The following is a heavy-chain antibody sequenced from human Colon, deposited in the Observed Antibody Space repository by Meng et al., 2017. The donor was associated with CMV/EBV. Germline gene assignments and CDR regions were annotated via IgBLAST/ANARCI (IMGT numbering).Heavy chain of an antibody. Sequence: ASVKVSCKASDYTFTNYGISWVRQAPGQGLEWMGWMSTFNGNTYYAQKFQGRLTMTRDTSTDTAYMDLRSLRFDDTAMYYCARETRQQGEDHYFGMDVWGQGTTVTVSS. J-gene: IGHJ6*02. D-gene: IGHD6-13*01. V-gene: IGHV1-18*01. CDR3: ARETRQQGEDHYFGMDV. CDR1: DYTFTNYG. CDR2: MSTFNGNT.